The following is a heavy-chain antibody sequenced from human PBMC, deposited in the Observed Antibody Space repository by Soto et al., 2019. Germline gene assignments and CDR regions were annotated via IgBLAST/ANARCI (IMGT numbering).Heavy chain of an antibody. Sequence: LSLTCTVSGGSISSYYWSWIRQPPGKGLEWIGYIYYSGSTNYNPSLKSRVTISVDTSKNQFSPKLSSVTAADTAVYYCARAYCGGDCYSNYYYGMDVWGQGTTVTVSS. CDR2: IYYSGST. CDR1: GGSISSYY. J-gene: IGHJ6*02. V-gene: IGHV4-59*01. D-gene: IGHD2-21*02. CDR3: ARAYCGGDCYSNYYYGMDV.